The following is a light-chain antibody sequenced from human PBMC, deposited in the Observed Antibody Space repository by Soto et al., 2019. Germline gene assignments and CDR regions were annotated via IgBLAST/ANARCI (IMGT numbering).Light chain of an antibody. CDR2: DAS. V-gene: IGKV1-5*01. Sequence: DIQMTQSPSTLSASVGERFTITCGASQSISSWLAWYQQKPGKAPKLLIYDASSLESGVPSRFSGSGSGTEFTLTISSLQPDDFATYYCQQYNSYSVTFGGGTKVDIK. CDR3: QQYNSYSVT. J-gene: IGKJ4*01. CDR1: QSISSW.